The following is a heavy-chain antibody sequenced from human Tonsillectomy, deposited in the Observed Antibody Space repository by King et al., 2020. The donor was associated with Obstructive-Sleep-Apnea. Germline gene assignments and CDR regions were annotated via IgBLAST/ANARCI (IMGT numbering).Heavy chain of an antibody. D-gene: IGHD1-14*01. J-gene: IGHJ4*02. CDR1: GFNFDDYA. V-gene: IGHV3-9*01. CDR2: ISFNSKNV. Sequence: VQLVESGGGLVQPGRSLRLSCVASGFNFDDYAMHWVRQTPGKGLKWVSVISFNSKNVDYADSVKGRFTISRDNAKNSLYLQMNSLRPEDTAIYYCAKDSRFLRGSLDHWGQGTLVTVSS. CDR3: AKDSRFLRGSLDH.